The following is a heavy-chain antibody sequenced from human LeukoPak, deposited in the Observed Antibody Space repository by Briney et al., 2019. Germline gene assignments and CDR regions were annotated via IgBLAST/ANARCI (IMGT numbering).Heavy chain of an antibody. CDR1: GYSISSSNY. D-gene: IGHD2-21*02. CDR2: IHHIGNT. J-gene: IGHJ3*02. V-gene: IGHV4-38-2*01. CDR3: ARVLIVVVTEEYDAFDI. Sequence: PAETLSLTCAVSGYSISSSNYWGWIRQPPGKGLEWIGNIHHIGNTYYNPSLKNRVTISLDTSKNQFSLKLSSVTAADTAVYYCARVLIVVVTEEYDAFDIWAKGQWSPSLQ.